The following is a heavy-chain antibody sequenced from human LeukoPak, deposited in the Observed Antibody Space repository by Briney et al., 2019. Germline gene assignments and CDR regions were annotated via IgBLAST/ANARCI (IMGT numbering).Heavy chain of an antibody. J-gene: IGHJ4*02. CDR3: ARRHFGSGTYVDY. D-gene: IGHD3-10*01. Sequence: ASVKVSCKASGGTFSSYAISWVRQAPGQGLEWMGWSNPNSGDTNYAQKFQGRVTMTTDTSMTTAYMELRRLRSDDTAVYYCARRHFGSGTYVDYWGQGTLVTVSS. CDR1: GGTFSSYA. CDR2: SNPNSGDT. V-gene: IGHV1-2*02.